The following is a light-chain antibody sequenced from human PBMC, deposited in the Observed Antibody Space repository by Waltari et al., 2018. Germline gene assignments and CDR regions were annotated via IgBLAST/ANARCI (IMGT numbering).Light chain of an antibody. CDR3: HHYGKPAFS. CDR2: ATS. CDR1: QSVDSSY. Sequence: VLTQSPDTLALCPREGATFSCRASQSVDSSYLACHQQRPGQAPRLLICATSKRAAGIPERFSGSGSGTDFTLSINRLDPEDSAVYYCHHYGKPAFSFGPVTKLEIK. V-gene: IGKV3-20*01. J-gene: IGKJ2*03.